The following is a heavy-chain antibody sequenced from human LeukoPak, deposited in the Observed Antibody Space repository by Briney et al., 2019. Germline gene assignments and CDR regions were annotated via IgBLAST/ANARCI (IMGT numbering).Heavy chain of an antibody. CDR3: ARGNQLLLPFDY. D-gene: IGHD2-2*01. CDR1: GFTFSSYE. J-gene: IGHJ4*02. CDR2: ISSSGSTI. V-gene: IGHV3-48*03. Sequence: PGGSLRLSCAASGFTFSSYEMNWVRQAPGKGLEWVSYISSSGSTIYYADSVKGRFTISRDNAKNSLYLQMNSLRAEDTAVYYCARGNQLLLPFDYWGQGTLVTVSS.